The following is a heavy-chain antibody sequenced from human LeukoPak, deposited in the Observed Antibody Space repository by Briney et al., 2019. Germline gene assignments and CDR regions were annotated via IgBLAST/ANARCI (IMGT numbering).Heavy chain of an antibody. CDR1: RGTFSSYA. CDR3: AREGDYYGSGANYYYGMDV. Sequence: SVKVSCKASRGTFSSYAISWVRQAPGQGLEWVGGVIPIFGTANYAQKFQGRVTITADESTSTAYMELSSLRSEDTAVYYGAREGDYYGSGANYYYGMDVWGKGTTVTVSS. J-gene: IGHJ6*04. CDR2: VIPIFGTA. D-gene: IGHD3-10*01. V-gene: IGHV1-69*01.